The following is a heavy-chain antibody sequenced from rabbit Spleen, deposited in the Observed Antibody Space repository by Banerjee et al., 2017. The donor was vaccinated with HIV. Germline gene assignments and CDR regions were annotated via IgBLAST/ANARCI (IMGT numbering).Heavy chain of an antibody. CDR1: GFSFSSTYW. J-gene: IGHJ4*01. V-gene: IGHV1S40*01. CDR3: ARDGYTNGDYHRYFNL. CDR2: ISTGSSGST. D-gene: IGHD2-1*01. Sequence: QSLEESGGDLVKPGASLTLTCTASGFSFSSTYWMCWVRQAPGKGLEWIGCISTGSSGSTYYASWAKGRFTISRPSSTTVTLQMTSLTAADTATYFCARDGYTNGDYHRYFNLRGPGTLVTVS.